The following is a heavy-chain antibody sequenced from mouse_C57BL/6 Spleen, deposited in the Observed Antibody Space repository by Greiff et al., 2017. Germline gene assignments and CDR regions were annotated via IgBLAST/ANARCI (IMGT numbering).Heavy chain of an antibody. CDR2: IDPSDSYT. Sequence: QLQQSGAELVKPGASVKLSCKASGYTFTSYWMQWVKQRPGQGLEWIGEIDPSDSYTNYNQKFKGKATLTVDTSSSTAYMQLSSLTSEDSAVYYCARYYGSSFLRYFDVWGTGTTVTVSS. D-gene: IGHD1-1*01. CDR1: GYTFTSYW. V-gene: IGHV1-50*01. J-gene: IGHJ1*03. CDR3: ARYYGSSFLRYFDV.